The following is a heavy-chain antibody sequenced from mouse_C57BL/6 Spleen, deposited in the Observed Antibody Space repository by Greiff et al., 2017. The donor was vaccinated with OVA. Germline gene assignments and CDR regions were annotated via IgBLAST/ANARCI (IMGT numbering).Heavy chain of an antibody. CDR1: GYAFSSSW. J-gene: IGHJ2*01. CDR2: IYPGDGDT. D-gene: IGHD2-5*01. V-gene: IGHV1-82*01. CDR3: AREGIYYSNYVYYFDC. Sequence: QVQLKQSGPELVKPGASVKISCKASGYAFSSSWMNWVKQRPGKGLEWIGRIYPGDGDTNYNGKFKGKATLTADKSSSTAYMQLSSLTSEDSAVYFCAREGIYYSNYVYYFDCWGQGTTLTVSS.